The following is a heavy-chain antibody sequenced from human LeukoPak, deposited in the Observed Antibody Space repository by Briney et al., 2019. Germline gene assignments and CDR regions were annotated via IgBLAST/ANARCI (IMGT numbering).Heavy chain of an antibody. CDR3: ARHVSPFYYGSGSDFSWFDP. D-gene: IGHD3-10*01. CDR1: GGSIGGYY. Sequence: PSETPSLTCTVSGGSIGGYYWSWIRQPPGKGLEWIGYIYYSGSTKQNPPLKSRVTMSVDTSKNQFSLNLSSVTAADTAVYYCARHVSPFYYGSGSDFSWFDPWGLGTLVTVSS. V-gene: IGHV4-59*08. J-gene: IGHJ5*02. CDR2: IYYSGST.